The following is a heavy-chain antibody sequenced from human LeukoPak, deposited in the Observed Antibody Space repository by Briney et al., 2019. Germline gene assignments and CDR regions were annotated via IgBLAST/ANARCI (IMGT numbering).Heavy chain of an antibody. CDR2: IIPILGIA. CDR3: ERSYYDSSGRGDDFDI. D-gene: IGHD3-22*01. J-gene: IGHJ3*02. Sequence: SVKVSCKASGGTFSSYVISWVRQAPGQGLEWMGRIIPILGIANYAQKFQGRVTITADKSTSTAYMELSSLRSEDTAVYYCERSYYDSSGRGDDFDIWGKGTMVTVSS. V-gene: IGHV1-69*04. CDR1: GGTFSSYV.